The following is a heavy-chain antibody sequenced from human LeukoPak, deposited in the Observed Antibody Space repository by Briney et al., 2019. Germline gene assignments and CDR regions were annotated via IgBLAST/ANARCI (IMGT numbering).Heavy chain of an antibody. Sequence: PGRSLRLSCATSGFTFNTFNVHWLRQAPGKGLEWATCMSYDGTNRFSADSVKGRFTISRDSSKNTVYLQVDSLRVEDTGLYYCARESTSGWFDFWGQGTPVTVSS. CDR2: MSYDGTNR. V-gene: IGHV3-30-3*01. J-gene: IGHJ5*01. D-gene: IGHD2-2*01. CDR1: GFTFNTFN. CDR3: ARESTSGWFDF.